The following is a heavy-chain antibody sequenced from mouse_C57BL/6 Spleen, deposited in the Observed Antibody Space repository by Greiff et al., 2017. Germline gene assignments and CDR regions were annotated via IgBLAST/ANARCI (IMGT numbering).Heavy chain of an antibody. Sequence: QVQLQQPGAELVRPGSSVKLSCKASGYTFTSYWMHWVKQRPIQGLEWIGNIDPSDSETHYNQKFKDKATLTVDKSSSTAYMQLSSLTSEDSAVYYCARKGVGATDYWGQGTTLTVSS. V-gene: IGHV1-52*01. D-gene: IGHD1-1*01. J-gene: IGHJ2*01. CDR3: ARKGVGATDY. CDR2: IDPSDSET. CDR1: GYTFTSYW.